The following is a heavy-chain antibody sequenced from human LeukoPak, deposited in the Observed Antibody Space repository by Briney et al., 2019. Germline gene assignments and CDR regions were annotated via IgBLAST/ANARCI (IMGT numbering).Heavy chain of an antibody. CDR1: GYTFTSYD. CDR2: MNPNSGNT. V-gene: IGHV1-8*01. CDR3: ARGSSGAMVTLYYYYYGMDV. Sequence: ASVKVSCKASGYTFTSYDINWGRQATGQGVEWMGWMNPNSGNTGYAQKFQGRVTMTRNTSISTAYMELSSLRSADTAVYYCARGSSGAMVTLYYYYYGMDVWGQGTTVTVSS. J-gene: IGHJ6*02. D-gene: IGHD5-18*01.